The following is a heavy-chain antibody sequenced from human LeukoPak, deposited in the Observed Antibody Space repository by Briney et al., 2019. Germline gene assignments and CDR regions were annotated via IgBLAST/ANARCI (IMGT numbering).Heavy chain of an antibody. CDR2: IRGSGGST. CDR1: GFTFSSFA. V-gene: IGHV3-23*01. J-gene: IGHJ4*02. Sequence: GGSLRLSCAASGFTFSSFAMSWVRQAPGKGLEWVSVIRGSGGSTYYADSVKGRFTISRDNAKNSLYLQMNSLRDEDTALYYCVKGDINSRNWYGAYHFDAWGQGTLVTVSS. CDR3: VKGDINSRNWYGAYHFDA. D-gene: IGHD6-13*01.